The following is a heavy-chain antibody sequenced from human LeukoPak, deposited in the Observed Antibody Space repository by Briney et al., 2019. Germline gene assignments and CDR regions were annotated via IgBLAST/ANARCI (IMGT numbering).Heavy chain of an antibody. V-gene: IGHV3-11*04. CDR2: ISSSGSTI. D-gene: IGHD6-19*01. Sequence: GGSLRLSCAASGFTFSDYYMSWIRQAPGKGLEWVSYISSSGSTIYYADSVKGRFTISGDNAKNSLYLQMNSLRAEDTAVYYCASVYSSGWKKYFQHWGQGTLVAVSS. CDR1: GFTFSDYY. CDR3: ASVYSSGWKKYFQH. J-gene: IGHJ1*01.